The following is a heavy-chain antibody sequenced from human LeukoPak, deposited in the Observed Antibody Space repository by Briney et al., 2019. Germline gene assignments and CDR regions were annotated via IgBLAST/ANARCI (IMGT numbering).Heavy chain of an antibody. D-gene: IGHD4-23*01. Sequence: PGGSLRLSCAASGFTFSSYAMSWVRQAPGKGLEWVSAISGSGGSTYYADSVKGRFTISRDNSKNTLYLQMNSLRAEDTAVYYCAKGGYGGPGEDDYYFDYWGQGTLVTVSS. CDR3: AKGGYGGPGEDDYYFDY. CDR1: GFTFSSYA. V-gene: IGHV3-23*01. J-gene: IGHJ4*02. CDR2: ISGSGGST.